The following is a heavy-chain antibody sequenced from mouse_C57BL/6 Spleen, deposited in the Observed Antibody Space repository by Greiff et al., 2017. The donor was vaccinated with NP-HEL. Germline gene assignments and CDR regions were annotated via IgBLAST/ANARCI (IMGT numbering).Heavy chain of an antibody. CDR1: GYTFTSYW. D-gene: IGHD2-3*01. CDR2: IDPSDSET. V-gene: IGHV1-52*01. CDR3: APIYDGYFPFAY. J-gene: IGHJ3*01. Sequence: VKLQQPGAELVRPGSSVKLSCKASGYTFTSYWMHWVKQRPIQGLEWIGNIDPSDSETHYNQKFKDKATLTVDKSSSTAYMQLSSLTSEDSAVYYCAPIYDGYFPFAYWGQGTLVTVSA.